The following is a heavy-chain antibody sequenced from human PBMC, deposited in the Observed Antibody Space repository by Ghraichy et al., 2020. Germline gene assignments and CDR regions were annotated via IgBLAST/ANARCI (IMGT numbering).Heavy chain of an antibody. CDR3: ASLGGLFYFDSSSYYADY. CDR1: GGSISSSSYY. V-gene: IGHV4-39*01. CDR2: IYYSGRT. D-gene: IGHD3-22*01. Sequence: SQTLSLTCTVSGGSISSSSYYWGWIRQPPGEGLEWIGSIYYSGRTYYNPSLKSRVTISVDTSKNQCSLKLSSVTAADTSVYYCASLGGLFYFDSSSYYADYWGQGTLVTVSS. J-gene: IGHJ4*02.